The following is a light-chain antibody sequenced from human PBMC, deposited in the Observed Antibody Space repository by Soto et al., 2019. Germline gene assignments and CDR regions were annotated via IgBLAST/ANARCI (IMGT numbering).Light chain of an antibody. Sequence: QSALTQPPSVSGSPGQSVTISCTGTSSDVGSYNRVSWYQQPPGTAPKLMIYEVSKRPSGVSNRFSGSKSGNTASLTISGLQAEDEADYYCCSYAGSSTPVFGGGTKLTVL. V-gene: IGLV2-23*02. CDR2: EVS. CDR3: CSYAGSSTPV. CDR1: SSDVGSYNR. J-gene: IGLJ2*01.